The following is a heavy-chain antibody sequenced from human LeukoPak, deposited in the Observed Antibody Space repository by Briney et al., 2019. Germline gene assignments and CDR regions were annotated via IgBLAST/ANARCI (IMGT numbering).Heavy chain of an antibody. V-gene: IGHV4-34*01. CDR3: ARHASSSWYGNYLDY. CDR1: GESFSKYY. Sequence: SETLSLTCAVYGESFSKYYWSWIRQPPGKGLEWIGEINHSGNTNYNPSLKSRVTISVDTSKNQFSLKMRSVTAADTAVYYCARHASSSWYGNYLDYWGQGTLVTVSS. J-gene: IGHJ4*02. CDR2: INHSGNT. D-gene: IGHD6-13*01.